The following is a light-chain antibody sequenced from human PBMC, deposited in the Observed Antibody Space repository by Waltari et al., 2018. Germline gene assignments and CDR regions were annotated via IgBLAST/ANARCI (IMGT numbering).Light chain of an antibody. CDR1: QSISNW. CDR2: KAS. CDR3: QQYNSYPWT. Sequence: DIQITQSPSTLSASVGDRVTRTCRASQSISNWLAWYQQKAGKAPKIMIYKASSLESDVPSRFSGSGSGTEFTLTISSLQPDDFATYYCQQYNSYPWTFGQGTKVEIK. V-gene: IGKV1-5*03. J-gene: IGKJ1*01.